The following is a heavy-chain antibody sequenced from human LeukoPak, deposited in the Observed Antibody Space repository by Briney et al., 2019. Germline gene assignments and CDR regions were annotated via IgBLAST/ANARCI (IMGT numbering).Heavy chain of an antibody. CDR3: ARDRRRDLITGTTGYYYYGMDV. V-gene: IGHV4-59*01. CDR2: VYYSGTT. Sequence: SETLSLICTVSGGSISNYYWSWTRQPPGKGLEWIGYVYYSGTTDHNPSLKSRVTISIDTSKNQFSLKLTAVSAADTAVYFCARDRRRDLITGTTGYYYYGMDVWGRGTTVTVSS. CDR1: GGSISNYY. D-gene: IGHD1-20*01. J-gene: IGHJ6*02.